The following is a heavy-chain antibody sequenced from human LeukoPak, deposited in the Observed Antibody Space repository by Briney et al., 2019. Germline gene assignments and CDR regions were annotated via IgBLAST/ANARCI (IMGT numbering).Heavy chain of an antibody. J-gene: IGHJ4*02. CDR2: ISSNGGST. CDR1: GFTFSVSV. D-gene: IGHD3-10*01. CDR3: ARDLSGGGLDY. Sequence: GGSLRLSCAASGFTFSVSVMHWVRQAPGKGLEYVAVISSNGGSTSYANSVKGRFTISRDNSKNTLYLQMGSLRAEDMAVYYCARDLSGGGLDYWGQGTLVTVSS. V-gene: IGHV3-64*01.